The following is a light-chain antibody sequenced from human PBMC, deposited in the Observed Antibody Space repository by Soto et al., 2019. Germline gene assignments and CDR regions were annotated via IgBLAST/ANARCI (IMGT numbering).Light chain of an antibody. J-gene: IGLJ1*01. Sequence: ALAQPASVSGSPGQSITISCTGTSSNVGSYKLVSWYQQHPGKAPKLMIFEVNKRPSGVSNRFSGSKSGNTASLTISGLKVEDEADYYCCSSGGSPTYVFGTGTKVTVL. CDR1: SSNVGSYKL. CDR3: CSSGGSPTYV. V-gene: IGLV2-23*02. CDR2: EVN.